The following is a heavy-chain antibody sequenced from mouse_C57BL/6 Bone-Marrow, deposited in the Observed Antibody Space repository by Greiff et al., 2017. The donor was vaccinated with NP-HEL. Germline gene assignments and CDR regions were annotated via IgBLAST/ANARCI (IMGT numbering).Heavy chain of an antibody. CDR2: ISNLAYRI. V-gene: IGHV5-15*01. CDR1: GFTFSDYG. Sequence: EVKVVESGGGLVQPGGSLKLSCAASGFTFSDYGMAWVRQAPRKGPEWVAFISNLAYRIYYADTVTGRFTISRENAKNTLYLEMSSLRSEDTAMYYCARQPPSLLVYAMDYWGQGTSVTVSS. D-gene: IGHD2-1*01. CDR3: ARQPPSLLVYAMDY. J-gene: IGHJ4*01.